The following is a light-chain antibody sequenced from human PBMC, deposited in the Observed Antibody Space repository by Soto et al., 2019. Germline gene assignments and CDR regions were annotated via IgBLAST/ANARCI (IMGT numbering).Light chain of an antibody. J-gene: IGLJ1*01. CDR3: AAWDGSLNAYV. CDR1: SSNIGSNP. V-gene: IGLV1-44*01. Sequence: QSVLTQPPSASGTPGQRVTISCSGSSSNIGSNPVNWFQQLPGTAPKLLIYTNNQRPSGVPDRFSGSKSGTSASLAISGLQSEDEADYYCAAWDGSLNAYVFGTGTKLTVL. CDR2: TNN.